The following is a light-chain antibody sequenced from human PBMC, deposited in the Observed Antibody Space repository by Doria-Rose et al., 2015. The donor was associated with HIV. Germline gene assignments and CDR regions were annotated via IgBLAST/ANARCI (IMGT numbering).Light chain of an antibody. CDR1: QSFSSTY. V-gene: IGKV3-20*01. Sequence: FTQSPGTLSLSPGERATLSCRASQSFSSTYLAWYQQKPGQAHSLLIYDGSTRATGIPDRFSASGSGTDFTLTINRLEPEDFALYYCHQYGTSWTFGQGTKVEI. CDR3: HQYGTSWT. CDR2: DGS. J-gene: IGKJ1*01.